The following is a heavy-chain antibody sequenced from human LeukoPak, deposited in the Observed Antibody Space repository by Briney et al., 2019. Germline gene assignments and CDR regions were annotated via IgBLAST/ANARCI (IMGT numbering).Heavy chain of an antibody. CDR2: ISNGGDST. CDR3: AKSHSVEYRGYFDS. J-gene: IGHJ4*02. V-gene: IGHV3-23*01. Sequence: GGSLRLSCAASRFSFSTYAMSWVRQAPGKGLEWVSTISNGGDSTYYADSVKGRFTISRDNSKNTLSLQMNGLRADDTAVYYCAKSHSVEYRGYFDSWGQGALVTVSS. D-gene: IGHD2/OR15-2a*01. CDR1: RFSFSTYA.